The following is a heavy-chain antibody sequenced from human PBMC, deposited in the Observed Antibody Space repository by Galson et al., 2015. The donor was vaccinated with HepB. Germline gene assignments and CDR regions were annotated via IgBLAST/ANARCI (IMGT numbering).Heavy chain of an antibody. J-gene: IGHJ3*01. CDR3: AAFLQNNWGDGSENFDF. Sequence: SLRLSCAASGFSFSSTGMHWVRQAPGKGLEWVAVITYDGINGYYTDSVKGRFSISRDNSKNTLYLQMNSLRDEDTAVYYCAAFLQNNWGDGSENFDFWGQGTMVTVSS. D-gene: IGHD7-27*01. CDR1: GFSFSSTG. V-gene: IGHV3-30*03. CDR2: ITYDGING.